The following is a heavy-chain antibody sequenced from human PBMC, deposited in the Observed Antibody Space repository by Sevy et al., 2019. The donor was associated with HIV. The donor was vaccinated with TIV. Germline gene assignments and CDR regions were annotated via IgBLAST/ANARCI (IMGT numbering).Heavy chain of an antibody. J-gene: IGHJ4*02. CDR1: GYTFTAYH. D-gene: IGHD2-15*01. CDR3: ARDQDCRDGTCYSGVAY. Sequence: ASVKVSCKASGYTFTAYHLQWMRQAPGQGLEWMGWINPTSGDTIYAQRFQDRVTMTTDTSLSTSYMELKNLRSDDTAVYYCARDQDCRDGTCYSGVAYWGQGTRVTVSS. CDR2: INPTSGDT. V-gene: IGHV1-2*02.